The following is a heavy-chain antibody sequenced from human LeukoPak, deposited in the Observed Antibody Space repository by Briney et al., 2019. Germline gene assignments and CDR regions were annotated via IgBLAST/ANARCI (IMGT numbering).Heavy chain of an antibody. D-gene: IGHD3-10*02. CDR1: GGSISSYY. V-gene: IGHV4-59*08. CDR2: IYYSGST. Sequence: PSETLSLTCTVSGGSISSYYWSWIRQPPGKGLEWIGYIYYSGSTNYNPSLKSRVTISVDTSKNQFSLKLSSVTAADTAVYYCARGGMCGALFDYWGQGTLVTVSS. CDR3: ARGGMCGALFDY. J-gene: IGHJ4*02.